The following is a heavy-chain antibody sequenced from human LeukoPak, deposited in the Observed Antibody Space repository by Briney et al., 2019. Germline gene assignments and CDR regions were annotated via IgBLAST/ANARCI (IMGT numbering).Heavy chain of an antibody. V-gene: IGHV3-7*03. CDR3: ARADYYDSSGYGDAFDI. Sequence: GGSLRLSCAASGFTFSTYWMTWVRQAPGKGLEWVANIDEDGSEKYFVDSVKGRFTISRDNSKNTLYLQMNSLRAEDTAVYYCARADYYDSSGYGDAFDIWGQGTMVTVSS. CDR2: IDEDGSEK. J-gene: IGHJ3*02. CDR1: GFTFSTYW. D-gene: IGHD3-22*01.